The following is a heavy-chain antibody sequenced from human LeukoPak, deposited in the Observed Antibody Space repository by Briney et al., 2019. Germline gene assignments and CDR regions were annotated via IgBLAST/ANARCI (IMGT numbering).Heavy chain of an antibody. J-gene: IGHJ5*02. Sequence: SETLSLTCAVYGGSFSGYYWSWIRQPPGKGLEWIGEINHSGSTNYNPSLKSRVTISVDTSKNQFSLKLSSVTAADTAVYYCARRYCSGGSCTGFDPWGQGTLVTVSS. V-gene: IGHV4-34*01. D-gene: IGHD2-15*01. CDR1: GGSFSGYY. CDR3: ARRYCSGGSCTGFDP. CDR2: INHSGST.